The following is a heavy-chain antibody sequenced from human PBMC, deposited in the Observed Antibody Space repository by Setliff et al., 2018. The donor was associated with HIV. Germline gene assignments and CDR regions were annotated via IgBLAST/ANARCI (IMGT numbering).Heavy chain of an antibody. J-gene: IGHJ3*02. D-gene: IGHD2-15*01. V-gene: IGHV1-2*02. CDR3: ARDQTPLDAFDI. Sequence: ASVKVSCKASGYTFNNYDINWVRQATGQGLEWMGWMNPNTGGTNYAQKFQGRVTMTRDTSISTAYMELRRLRSDDTAMYYCARDQTPLDAFDIWGQGTMVTVSS. CDR2: MNPNTGGT. CDR1: GYTFNNYD.